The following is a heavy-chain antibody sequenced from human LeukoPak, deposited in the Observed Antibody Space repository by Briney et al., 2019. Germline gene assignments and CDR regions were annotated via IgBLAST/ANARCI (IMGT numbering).Heavy chain of an antibody. CDR1: GFSFSDYY. CDR3: ARYSSTWYVFL. D-gene: IGHD6-13*01. CDR2: ISSSSSYT. V-gene: IGHV3-11*03. J-gene: IGHJ4*02. Sequence: GGSLRLSCAASGFSFSDYYMSWMRQAPGKGLEWVSYISSSSSYTNYADSVKGRFTISRDNAKNSLYLQMDSLRDDDTAVYYCARYSSTWYVFLWGQGTLVTVSS.